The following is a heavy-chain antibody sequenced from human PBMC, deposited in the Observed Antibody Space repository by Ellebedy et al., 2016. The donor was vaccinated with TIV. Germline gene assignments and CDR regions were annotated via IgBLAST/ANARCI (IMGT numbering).Heavy chain of an antibody. Sequence: PGGSLRLSCAASGFNHGGHAMNWVRQAPGKGLEWVSSIGSSAYTIHYADSVKGRFTISRDNSRNTLYLQMNSLRGEDTDVYVCAKDVRYSTGWGGALDIWGQGAMVTVSS. CDR3: AKDVRYSTGWGGALDI. D-gene: IGHD2-8*02. J-gene: IGHJ3*02. CDR1: GFNHGGHA. CDR2: IGSSAYTI. V-gene: IGHV3-23*01.